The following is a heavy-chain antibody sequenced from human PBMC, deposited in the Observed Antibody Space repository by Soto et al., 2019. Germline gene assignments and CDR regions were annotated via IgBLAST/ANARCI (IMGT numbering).Heavy chain of an antibody. Sequence: QLQLQESGPGLVKPSETLSLTCTVSGGSISSSSYYWGWIRQPPGKGLEWVGSLYYSGSTYYNPSLKSRVTISEDTSKNHFSLKLSSVTXXXXXXXXXXXXQXXXXDIWXQGTKVTVSS. CDR3: XXXQXXXXDI. V-gene: IGHV4-39*02. J-gene: IGHJ3*02. CDR2: LYYSGST. CDR1: GGSISSSSYY.